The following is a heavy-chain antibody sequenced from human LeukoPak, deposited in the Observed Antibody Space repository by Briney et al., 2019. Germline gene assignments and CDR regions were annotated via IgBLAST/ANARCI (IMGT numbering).Heavy chain of an antibody. Sequence: ESGPTLVNPTQTLTLTCTFSGFSLSTSGVGVGWIRQPPGKALEWLALIYWDDDKRYSPSLKSRLTIMKDTSKNQVVLILTNMDPVDTATYYCARTRGIAMFRGVIHDAFDIWGQGTMVTISS. V-gene: IGHV2-5*02. CDR3: ARTRGIAMFRGVIHDAFDI. CDR1: GFSLSTSGVG. J-gene: IGHJ3*02. CDR2: IYWDDDK. D-gene: IGHD3-10*01.